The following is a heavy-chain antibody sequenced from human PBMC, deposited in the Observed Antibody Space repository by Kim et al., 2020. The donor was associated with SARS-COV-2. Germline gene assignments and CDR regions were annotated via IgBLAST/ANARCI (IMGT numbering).Heavy chain of an antibody. V-gene: IGHV3-23*01. D-gene: IGHD1-26*01. Sequence: GGSLRLSCAASGFTFSSYAISWVRQAPGKGLEWVSAISGSGGTTYYADSVKGRFAISRDHSKNTVYLQMNTLRAEDTAVYYCAKDMWELPPGGAFDIWGQGTMVTVSS. CDR3: AKDMWELPPGGAFDI. J-gene: IGHJ3*02. CDR2: ISGSGGTT. CDR1: GFTFSSYA.